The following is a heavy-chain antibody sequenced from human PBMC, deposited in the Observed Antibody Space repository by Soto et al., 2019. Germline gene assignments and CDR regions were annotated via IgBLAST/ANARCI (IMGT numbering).Heavy chain of an antibody. D-gene: IGHD2-21*02. CDR2: IGLSATAT. Sequence: GSLRLSCAASGFIFSNYGFTWVRQAPGKGLEYVSHIGLSATATLYADSVRGRFTISRDSAKNSVYLQMNSLSDEDTAVYYCTRNPHRDLYFDYWGQGTLVTVVS. J-gene: IGHJ4*02. CDR1: GFIFSNYG. V-gene: IGHV3-48*02. CDR3: TRNPHRDLYFDY.